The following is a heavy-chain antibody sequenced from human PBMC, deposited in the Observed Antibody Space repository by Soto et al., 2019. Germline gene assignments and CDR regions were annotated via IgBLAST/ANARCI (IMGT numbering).Heavy chain of an antibody. J-gene: IGHJ3*02. D-gene: IGHD3-22*01. Sequence: PSETLSLTCTVSGGSISSGDYYWSWIRQPPGKGLEWIGYIYYSGSTYYNPSLESRVTISVDTSKNQFSLKLSSVTAADTAVYYCARRDSMIVVGQNAFDIWGQGTMVTVSS. CDR1: GGSISSGDYY. V-gene: IGHV4-30-4*01. CDR3: ARRDSMIVVGQNAFDI. CDR2: IYYSGST.